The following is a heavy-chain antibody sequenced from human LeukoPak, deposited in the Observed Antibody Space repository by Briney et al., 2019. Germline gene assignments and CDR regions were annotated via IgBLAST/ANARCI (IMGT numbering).Heavy chain of an antibody. J-gene: IGHJ4*02. CDR2: IIGSGDGK. CDR3: AKGRLQEGTVFRGVITPVDY. Sequence: GGSLRLSCAASGFTFSNFAMNWVRRAPGKGLEWVSTIIGSGDGKYYADSVKGRFTISRDNSKNTLFLQMSSLSADDTALYYCAKGRLQEGTVFRGVITPVDYWGQGTLVTVTS. D-gene: IGHD3-10*01. V-gene: IGHV3-23*01. CDR1: GFTFSNFA.